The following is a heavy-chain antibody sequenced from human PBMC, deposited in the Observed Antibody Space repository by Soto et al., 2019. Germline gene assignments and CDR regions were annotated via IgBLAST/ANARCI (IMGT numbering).Heavy chain of an antibody. D-gene: IGHD1-26*01. CDR2: ISYDGSNK. V-gene: IGHV3-30*04. Sequence: GGSLRLSCAASGFTFSSYAMHWVRQAPGKGLEWVAVISYDGSNKYYADSVKGRFTISRDNSKNTLYLQMNSLRAEDTAVYYCARDAVGATFDYWGQGTLVTVSS. CDR3: ARDAVGATFDY. CDR1: GFTFSSYA. J-gene: IGHJ4*02.